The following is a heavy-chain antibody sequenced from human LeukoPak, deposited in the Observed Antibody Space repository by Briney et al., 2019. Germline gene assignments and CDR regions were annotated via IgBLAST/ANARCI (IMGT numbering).Heavy chain of an antibody. Sequence: GGSLRLSCAASGFTFNSYAMSWVRQAPGKGLEWLANIKHDGSEKYYVDSVKGRFTISRDNAKNSIYLQMNSLRAEDTAVYYCARDFPDYWGQGTLVTVSS. J-gene: IGHJ4*02. V-gene: IGHV3-7*01. CDR3: ARDFPDY. CDR2: IKHDGSEK. CDR1: GFTFNSYA.